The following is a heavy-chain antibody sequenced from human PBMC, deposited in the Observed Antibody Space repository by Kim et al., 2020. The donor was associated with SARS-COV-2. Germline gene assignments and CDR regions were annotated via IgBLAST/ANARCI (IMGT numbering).Heavy chain of an antibody. D-gene: IGHD6-6*01. Sequence: NYAQKLQGRVTMTTDTSTSTAYMELRSLRSDDTAVYYCARGIAARPFDYWGQGTLVTVSS. J-gene: IGHJ4*02. CDR3: ARGIAARPFDY. V-gene: IGHV1-18*01.